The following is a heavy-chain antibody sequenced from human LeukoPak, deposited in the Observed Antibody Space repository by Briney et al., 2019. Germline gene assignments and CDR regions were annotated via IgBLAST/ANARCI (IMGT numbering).Heavy chain of an antibody. CDR3: ARLHCGGDCLYFDS. Sequence: GASVKVSCKASGGTFSSYAISWVRQAPGQGPEWMGRIIPILDIANYAQKFQGRVTITADKSTSTAYMELSSLRSEDTAVYYCARLHCGGDCLYFDSWGQGTLVTVSS. J-gene: IGHJ4*02. CDR2: IIPILDIA. V-gene: IGHV1-69*04. CDR1: GGTFSSYA. D-gene: IGHD2-21*02.